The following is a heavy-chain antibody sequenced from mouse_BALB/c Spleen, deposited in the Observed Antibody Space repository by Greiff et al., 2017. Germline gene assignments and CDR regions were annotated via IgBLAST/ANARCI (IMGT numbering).Heavy chain of an antibody. CDR1: GFTFSSYT. D-gene: IGHD6-2*01. CDR3: TRDSLSGFAY. V-gene: IGHV5-6-4*01. J-gene: IGHJ3*01. CDR2: ISSGGSYT. Sequence: EVKVVESGGGLVKPGGSLKLSCAASGFTFSSYTMSWVRQTPEKRLEWVATISSGGSYTYYPDSVKGRFTISRDNAKNTLYLQMSSLKSEDTAMYYCTRDSLSGFAYWGQGTLVTVSA.